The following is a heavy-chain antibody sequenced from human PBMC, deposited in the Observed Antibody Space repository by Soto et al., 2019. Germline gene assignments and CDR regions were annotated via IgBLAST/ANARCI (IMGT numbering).Heavy chain of an antibody. D-gene: IGHD2-8*01. J-gene: IGHJ6*02. CDR3: AKNGQPPYYYFGMDV. CDR1: GYTFTRYG. Sequence: ASVKVSCKASGYTFTRYGISWVRQAPGQGLEWMGWISGYNGDTKYAQKFQGRVTMTVDTSTTTAYMELRSLTSDERAVYYCAKNGQPPYYYFGMDVWGQGTTVTVSS. CDR2: ISGYNGDT. V-gene: IGHV1-18*01.